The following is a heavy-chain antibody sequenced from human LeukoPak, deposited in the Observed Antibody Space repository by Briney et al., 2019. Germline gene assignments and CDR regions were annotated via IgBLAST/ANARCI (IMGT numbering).Heavy chain of an antibody. CDR2: FYTSGSS. CDR1: GGSISDFY. J-gene: IGHJ3*02. V-gene: IGHV4-4*07. Sequence: PSETLSLTCTVSGGSISDFYWSWIRQPAGKGLEWIGHFYTSGSSNYNPSLKSRVTVSLDTSMNQFTLRLGSVTAADTAVYYCARVLDLSKRGLDAFDIWGQGTMVTVSS. D-gene: IGHD3-16*01. CDR3: ARVLDLSKRGLDAFDI.